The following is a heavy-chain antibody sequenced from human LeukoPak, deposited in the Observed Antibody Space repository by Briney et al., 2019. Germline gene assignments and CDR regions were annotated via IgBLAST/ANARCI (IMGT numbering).Heavy chain of an antibody. V-gene: IGHV3-11*01. CDR3: ARDAAVDTIFGVVIYGPDYCYGMDV. CDR2: ISSSGSTI. D-gene: IGHD3-3*01. J-gene: IGHJ6*02. CDR1: GFTFSDYY. Sequence: GGSLRLSCAASGFTFSDYYMSWIRQAPGKGLEWVSYISSSGSTIYYADSVKGRFTISRDNAKNSLYLQMNSLRAEDTAVYYCARDAAVDTIFGVVIYGPDYCYGMDVWGQGTTVTVSS.